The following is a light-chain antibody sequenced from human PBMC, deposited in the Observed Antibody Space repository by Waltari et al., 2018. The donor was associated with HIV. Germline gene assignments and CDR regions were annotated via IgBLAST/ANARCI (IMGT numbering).Light chain of an antibody. V-gene: IGKV1-39*01. CDR1: QSISSY. CDR3: QQSYGNPDT. J-gene: IGKJ2*01. Sequence: DIQMTQPPSSLPASVGDRVTIPCRASQSISSYLNWYQQKAREAPKLLIYAASSLQSGVPTRCSGSGSGTDFTLTISSLQPEDFATYYCQQSYGNPDTFGQGTKLDIK. CDR2: AAS.